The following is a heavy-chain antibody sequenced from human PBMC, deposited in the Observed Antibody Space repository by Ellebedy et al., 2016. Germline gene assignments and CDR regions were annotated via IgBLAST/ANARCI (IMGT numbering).Heavy chain of an antibody. V-gene: IGHV3-53*01. CDR1: GFTFTNDY. J-gene: IGHJ3*01. CDR2: IDSGASS. D-gene: IGHD2-8*01. CDR3: VTRHNGAFDF. Sequence: GESLKTSXVASGFTFTNDYMTWVRQAPGKGLEWVSVIDSGASSYYANSVKGRVTISRDSPKNTLYLQMNSLRAEDTAVYYCVTRHNGAFDFWGQGTKVTVSS.